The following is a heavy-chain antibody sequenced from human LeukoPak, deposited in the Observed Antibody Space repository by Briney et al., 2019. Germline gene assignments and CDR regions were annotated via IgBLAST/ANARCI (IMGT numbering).Heavy chain of an antibody. Sequence: SETLSLTCAVYGGSFSSYYWGWIRQPPGKGLEWIGSIYYSGSTYYNPSLKSRVTISVDTSKNQFSLKLSSVTAADTAVYYCARRLIDRYSSGWYLYYYYYGMDVWGQGTTVTVSS. CDR1: GGSFSSYY. D-gene: IGHD6-19*01. V-gene: IGHV4-39*01. J-gene: IGHJ6*02. CDR2: IYYSGST. CDR3: ARRLIDRYSSGWYLYYYYYGMDV.